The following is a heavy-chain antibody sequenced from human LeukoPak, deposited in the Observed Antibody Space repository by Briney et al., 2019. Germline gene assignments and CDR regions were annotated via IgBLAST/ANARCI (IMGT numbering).Heavy chain of an antibody. CDR1: GFTFSSYG. CDR3: AKGVDPRGVTLLDV. J-gene: IGHJ6*04. V-gene: IGHV3-30*02. Sequence: AGGSLRLSCAASGFTFSSYGMHWVRQAPGKGLEWVAFIRYDGSNKYYADSVKGRFTISRDNSKNTLYLQMNSLRAEDTAVYYCAKGVDPRGVTLLDVWGKGTTVTISS. D-gene: IGHD3-10*01. CDR2: IRYDGSNK.